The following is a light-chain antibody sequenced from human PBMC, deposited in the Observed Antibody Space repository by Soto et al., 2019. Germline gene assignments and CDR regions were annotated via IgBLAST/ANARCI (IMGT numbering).Light chain of an antibody. Sequence: EIVLTQSPGTLSLSPGERATLSCRASQSVSSSYLAWYQQKPGQAPRLLIYAASSRATGIPDRFSGSGSETDFTLTISRLEPEDFAVYFCQRYGSSPLTFGGGTNVEIK. CDR3: QRYGSSPLT. J-gene: IGKJ4*02. V-gene: IGKV3-20*01. CDR2: AAS. CDR1: QSVSSSY.